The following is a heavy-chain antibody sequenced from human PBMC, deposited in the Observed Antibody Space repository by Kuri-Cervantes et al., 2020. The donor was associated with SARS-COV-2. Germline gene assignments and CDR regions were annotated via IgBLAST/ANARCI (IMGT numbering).Heavy chain of an antibody. CDR3: ARDRSRITIFGVVTRYGMDV. Sequence: GGSLRLSCAASGFTFSSYNMNWVRQAPGKGLEWVSSISSSSSDIYYADSVKGRFTISRDNAKNSLYPQMNSLRAEDTAVYYCARDRSRITIFGVVTRYGMDVWGQGTTVTVSS. CDR1: GFTFSSYN. D-gene: IGHD3-3*01. CDR2: ISSSSSDI. J-gene: IGHJ6*02. V-gene: IGHV3-21*01.